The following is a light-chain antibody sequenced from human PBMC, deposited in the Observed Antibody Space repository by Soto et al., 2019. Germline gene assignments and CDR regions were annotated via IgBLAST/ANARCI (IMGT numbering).Light chain of an antibody. Sequence: DIQMTQSPSSLSASVGDRVTITCQASQDISNNLNWYQQKPGKAPKLLIYDTSNLETGVPSRISGSGSGTDFTVTISSLQPEDFATYYCLQYDDLPYTFGQGTMLDIK. J-gene: IGKJ2*01. CDR1: QDISNN. CDR3: LQYDDLPYT. CDR2: DTS. V-gene: IGKV1-33*01.